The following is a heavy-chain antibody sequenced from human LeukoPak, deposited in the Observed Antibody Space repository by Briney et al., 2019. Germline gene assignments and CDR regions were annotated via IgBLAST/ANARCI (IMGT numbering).Heavy chain of an antibody. CDR3: AGEGDIVATTRPGNFDY. V-gene: IGHV1-69*01. Sequence: SVKVSCKASGGTFSSYAISWVRQAPGQGLEWMGGIIPIFGRANYAQKFQGRVTITADESTSTAYMELSSLRSEDTAVYYCAGEGDIVATTRPGNFDYWGQGTLVTVSS. D-gene: IGHD5-12*01. J-gene: IGHJ4*02. CDR2: IIPIFGRA. CDR1: GGTFSSYA.